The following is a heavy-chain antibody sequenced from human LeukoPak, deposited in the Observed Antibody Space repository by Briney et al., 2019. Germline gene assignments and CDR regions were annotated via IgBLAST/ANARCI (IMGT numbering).Heavy chain of an antibody. Sequence: GGSLRLSCAASGFTFSSYAMSWVRQAPGKGLEWVSAISGSGGSTYYADSVKGRFTISRDNSKNTLYLQMNSLRAEDTAVYYCANPYYDILTGYQDYFDYWGQGTLVTVSS. V-gene: IGHV3-23*01. D-gene: IGHD3-9*01. CDR1: GFTFSSYA. CDR3: ANPYYDILTGYQDYFDY. CDR2: ISGSGGST. J-gene: IGHJ4*02.